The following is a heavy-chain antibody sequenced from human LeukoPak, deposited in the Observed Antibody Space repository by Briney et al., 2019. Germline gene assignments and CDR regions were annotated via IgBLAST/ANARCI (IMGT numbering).Heavy chain of an antibody. CDR2: ISGSGGST. J-gene: IGHJ4*02. V-gene: IGHV3-23*01. D-gene: IGHD3-22*01. CDR3: AKDGGPRYYYDSSGYYYLDY. CDR1: GFTFSSYA. Sequence: PGGSLRLSCAASGFTFSSYAMSWVRQAPGKGLVWVSAISGSGGSTYYADSVKGRFTISRDNSKNTLYLQMNSLRAEDTAVYYCAKDGGPRYYYDSSGYYYLDYWGQGILVTVSS.